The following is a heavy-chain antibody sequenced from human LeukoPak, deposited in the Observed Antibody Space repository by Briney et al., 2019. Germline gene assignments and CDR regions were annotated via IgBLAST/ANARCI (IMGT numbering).Heavy chain of an antibody. CDR2: INPNSGGT. CDR1: GYTFTGYY. D-gene: IGHD6-19*01. J-gene: IGHJ4*02. V-gene: IGHV1-2*02. CDR3: ARDRGSDSSGWYALLPVVWFDY. Sequence: ASVKVSCKASGYTFTGYYMHWVRQAPGQELEWMGWINPNSGGTNYAQKFQGRVTMTRDTSISTAYMELSRLRSDDTAVYYCARDRGSDSSGWYALLPVVWFDYWGQGTLVTVSS.